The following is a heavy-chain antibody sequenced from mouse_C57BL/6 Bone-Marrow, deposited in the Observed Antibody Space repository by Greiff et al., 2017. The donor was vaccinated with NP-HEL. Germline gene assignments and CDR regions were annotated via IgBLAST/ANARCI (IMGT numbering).Heavy chain of an antibody. J-gene: IGHJ4*01. V-gene: IGHV1-19*01. D-gene: IGHD2-4*01. CDR1: GYTFTDYY. CDR3: ARDYLYAMDY. Sequence: VQLKQSGPVLVKPGASVKMSCKASGYTFTDYYMNWVKQSHGKSLEWIGVINPYNGGTSYNQKFKGKATLTVDKHSSTAYMELNSLTSEDSAVYYCARDYLYAMDYWGQGTSVTVSS. CDR2: INPYNGGT.